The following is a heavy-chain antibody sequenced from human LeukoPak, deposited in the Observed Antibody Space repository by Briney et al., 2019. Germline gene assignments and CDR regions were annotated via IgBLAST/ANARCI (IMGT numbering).Heavy chain of an antibody. CDR3: ARGGRLESGRRDY. J-gene: IGHJ4*02. Sequence: GRSLRLSCEASGFTFSSFAMHWVRQSPGKGLEWVAVISYDGRTKYYADSVKGRFIISRDNSNKSLSLEMNSLRPDDTAVFYCARGGRLESGRRDYWGQGTLVTVSS. CDR1: GFTFSSFA. CDR2: ISYDGRTK. D-gene: IGHD6-25*01. V-gene: IGHV3-30*04.